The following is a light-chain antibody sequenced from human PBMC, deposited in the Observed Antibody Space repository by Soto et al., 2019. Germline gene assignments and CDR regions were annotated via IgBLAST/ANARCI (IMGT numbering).Light chain of an antibody. Sequence: EIVMTQSPTILSVSPGERATLSCSASQSVSSNLAWYQQKPGQAPRLLIYGVYTRAPGIPARLSGSGSGTEFTLTISSLQSEACAVYYCQQYHSWPPRTFGQGTEVEIK. CDR2: GVY. CDR3: QQYHSWPPRT. J-gene: IGKJ1*01. CDR1: QSVSSN. V-gene: IGKV3D-15*01.